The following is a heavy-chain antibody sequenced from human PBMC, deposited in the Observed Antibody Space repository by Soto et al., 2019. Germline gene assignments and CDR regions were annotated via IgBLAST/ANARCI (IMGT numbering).Heavy chain of an antibody. Sequence: GVSLRLSCAASGFTFSDYYMSWIRQAPGKGLEWVSYISSSSSYTNYADSVKGRFTISRDNAKNSLYLQMNSLRAEDTAVYYCARGVVVEAFDIWGQGTMVTVSS. D-gene: IGHD2-15*01. CDR1: GFTFSDYY. CDR2: ISSSSSYT. CDR3: ARGVVVEAFDI. V-gene: IGHV3-11*06. J-gene: IGHJ3*02.